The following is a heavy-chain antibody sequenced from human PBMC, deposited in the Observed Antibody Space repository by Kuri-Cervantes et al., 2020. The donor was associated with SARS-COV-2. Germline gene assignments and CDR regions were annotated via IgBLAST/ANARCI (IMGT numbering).Heavy chain of an antibody. CDR1: GYSFTSYW. CDR2: IYPGDSDT. V-gene: IGHV5-51*01. J-gene: IGHJ6*02. Sequence: GESLKISCKGSGYSFTSYWIGWVRQMPGKGLEWMGIIYPGDSDTRYSPSFQGQVTISADKSISTAYLQWSSLKASDTAMYYCARASWYYYDSSGYYYYYGMDVWGQGPTVTVSS. CDR3: ARASWYYYDSSGYYYYYGMDV. D-gene: IGHD3-22*01.